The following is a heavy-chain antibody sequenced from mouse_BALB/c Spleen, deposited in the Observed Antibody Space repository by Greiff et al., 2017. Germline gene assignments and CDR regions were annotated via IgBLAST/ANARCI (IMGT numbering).Heavy chain of an antibody. D-gene: IGHD1-1*01. J-gene: IGHJ1*01. V-gene: IGHV5-17*02. CDR1: GFTFSSFG. Sequence: EVQLMESGGGLVQPGGSRKLSCAASGFTFSSFGMHWVRQAPEKGLEWVAYISSGSSTIYYADTVKGRFTISRDNPKNTLFLQMTSLRSEDTAMYYCARGDYGGYFDVWGAGTTVTVSS. CDR3: ARGDYGGYFDV. CDR2: ISSGSSTI.